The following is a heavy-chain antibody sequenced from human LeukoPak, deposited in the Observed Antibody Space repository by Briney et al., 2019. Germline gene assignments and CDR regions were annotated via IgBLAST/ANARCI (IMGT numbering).Heavy chain of an antibody. CDR2: IYYSGST. V-gene: IGHV4-31*03. J-gene: IGHJ5*02. CDR1: GGSISSGGYY. Sequence: SETLSLTCTVSGGSISSGGYYWSWIRQHPGKGLEWIGYIYYSGSTYYNPSLKSRVTISVDTSKNQFSLKLSPVTAADTAVYYCARGSIVGATTPWGQGTLVTVSS. D-gene: IGHD1-26*01. CDR3: ARGSIVGATTP.